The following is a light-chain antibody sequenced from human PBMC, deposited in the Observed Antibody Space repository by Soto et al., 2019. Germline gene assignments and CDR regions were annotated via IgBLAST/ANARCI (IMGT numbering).Light chain of an antibody. Sequence: DIQMTQSPSSLSASVEDRVIITCRASQSISNHLNWYQQKPGKAPKLLIFAASSLQSGVPSRFSGSRSGPDFTLTISSLQPEDFATYYCLQHNSYPITFGQGTRLEIK. CDR3: LQHNSYPIT. CDR2: AAS. J-gene: IGKJ5*01. CDR1: QSISNH. V-gene: IGKV1-39*01.